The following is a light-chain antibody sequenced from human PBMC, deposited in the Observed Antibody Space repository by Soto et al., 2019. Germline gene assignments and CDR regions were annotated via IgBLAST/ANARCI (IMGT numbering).Light chain of an antibody. CDR1: QSVSSSY. V-gene: IGKV3-20*01. J-gene: IGKJ1*01. CDR3: QQYDTSPRT. CDR2: GAS. Sequence: EIVLTQSPATLSFSPLERATLSCRASQSVSSSYLAWYQQKPGQAPRLLIYGASSRATGIPDRFSGSGSGTDFTLTISRLEPEDFAVYYCQQYDTSPRTFGQGTKVDIK.